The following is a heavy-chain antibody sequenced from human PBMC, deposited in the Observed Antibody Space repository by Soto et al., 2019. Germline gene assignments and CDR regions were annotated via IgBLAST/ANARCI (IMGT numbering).Heavy chain of an antibody. Sequence: SETLSLTCAVYGGSFSGYYWTWIRQPPGTGLEWIGEINHSGSTNYNPSLKSRVTISVDTSKNQFSLKLTSVTAADTAVYYCARDKITGLFDDSGQGTLVTVSS. J-gene: IGHJ4*02. V-gene: IGHV4-34*01. CDR1: GGSFSGYY. D-gene: IGHD2-8*02. CDR3: ARDKITGLFDD. CDR2: INHSGST.